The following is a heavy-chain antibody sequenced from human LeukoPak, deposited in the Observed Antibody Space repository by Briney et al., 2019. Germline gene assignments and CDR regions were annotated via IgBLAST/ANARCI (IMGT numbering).Heavy chain of an antibody. CDR2: INAGNGNT. J-gene: IGHJ4*02. Sequence: ASVKGSCKASGYTFTSYAIHWVRQAPGQRLEWMGWINAGNGNTKYSQKFQGRVTITRDTSASTAYMELSSLRSEDTAVYYCARERGGSGSFDYWGQGTLVTVSS. CDR1: GYTFTSYA. CDR3: ARERGGSGSFDY. V-gene: IGHV1-3*01. D-gene: IGHD3-10*01.